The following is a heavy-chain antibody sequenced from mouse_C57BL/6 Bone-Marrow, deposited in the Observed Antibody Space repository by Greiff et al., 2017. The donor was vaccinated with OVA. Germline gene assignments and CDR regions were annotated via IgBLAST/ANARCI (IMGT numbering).Heavy chain of an antibody. D-gene: IGHD4-1*01. Sequence: QVQLKESGPELVKPGASVKISCKASGYAFSSSWMNWVKQRPGKGLEWIGRIYPGDGDTNYNGKFKGTATLTADKSARTAYMQRSSLTSEDSAVYFCARPLGYWYFDVWGTGTTVTVSS. CDR3: ARPLGYWYFDV. CDR1: GYAFSSSW. V-gene: IGHV1-82*01. CDR2: IYPGDGDT. J-gene: IGHJ1*03.